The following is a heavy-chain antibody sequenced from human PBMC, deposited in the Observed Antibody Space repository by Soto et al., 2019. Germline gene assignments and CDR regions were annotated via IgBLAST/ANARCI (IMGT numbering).Heavy chain of an antibody. D-gene: IGHD2-21*02. CDR1: GFTFSDSA. V-gene: IGHV3-73*02. CDR2: IRSKANSYAT. J-gene: IGHJ5*02. CDR3: TRTDCGGYSHAGRFDP. Sequence: EVQLVESGGGLVQPGGSLKLSCAASGFTFSDSAMHWVRQASGKGLEWVGRIRSKANSYATAYAASVEGRFTISRDDSRNTAYLKMNSLKTEDTAVYYCTRTDCGGYSHAGRFDPWGRGTLVTVSS.